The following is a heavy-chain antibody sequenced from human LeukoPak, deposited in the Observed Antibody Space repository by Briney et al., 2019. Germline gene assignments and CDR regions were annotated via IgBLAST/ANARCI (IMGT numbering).Heavy chain of an antibody. J-gene: IGHJ4*02. D-gene: IGHD6-19*01. Sequence: GGSLRLSCAASGFTFSNAWMSWVRQAPGKGLEWVSGISGSGGSAYYADSVKGRFTISRDNSKNTLYLQMNNLRAEDTSVYHCAKLSGWSTDYWGQGTLVTVSS. CDR1: GFTFSNAW. V-gene: IGHV3-23*01. CDR3: AKLSGWSTDY. CDR2: ISGSGGSA.